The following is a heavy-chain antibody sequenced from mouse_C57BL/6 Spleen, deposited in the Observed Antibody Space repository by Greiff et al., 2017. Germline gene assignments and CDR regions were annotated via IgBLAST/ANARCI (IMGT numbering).Heavy chain of an antibody. V-gene: IGHV1-19*01. CDR1: GYTFTDYY. Sequence: SGPVLVKPGASVKMSCKASGYTFTDYYMNWVKQSHGKSLEWIGVINPYNGGTSYNQKFKGKATLTVDKPSSTDYMQLSSLTSEDSAVYYCARSKTVVWYFDVWGTGTTVTVSS. CDR2: INPYNGGT. CDR3: ARSKTVVWYFDV. D-gene: IGHD1-1*01. J-gene: IGHJ1*03.